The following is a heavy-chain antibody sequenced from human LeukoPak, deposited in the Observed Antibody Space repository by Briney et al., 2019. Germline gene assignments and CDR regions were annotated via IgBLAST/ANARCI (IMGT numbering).Heavy chain of an antibody. CDR2: IYRDGSS. J-gene: IGHJ4*02. V-gene: IGHV3-66*01. D-gene: IGHD3-9*01. CDR1: GLSVSSNY. Sequence: GGSRRLSCVASGLSVSSNYMSWVRQAPGKGLEWVSAIYRDGSSYYAESVKGRFTISRDNSKNTLYIQMNSLRAEDTAVYYCARSFYDILIGYYQYFDYWGQGTLVTVSS. CDR3: ARSFYDILIGYYQYFDY.